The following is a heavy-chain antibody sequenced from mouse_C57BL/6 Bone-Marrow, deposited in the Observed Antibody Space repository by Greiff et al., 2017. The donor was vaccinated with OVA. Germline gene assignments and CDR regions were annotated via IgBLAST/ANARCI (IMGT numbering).Heavy chain of an antibody. CDR1: GYTFTDYY. D-gene: IGHD1-1*01. J-gene: IGHJ4*01. CDR2: INPNNGGT. Sequence: VQLQQSAPELVKPGASVKISCKASGYTFTDYYMNWVKQSHGKSLEWIGDINPNNGGTSYNQKFKGKATLTVDKSSSTAYMELRSLTSEDSAVYYCANYYGSSYYYAMDYWGQGTSVTVSS. V-gene: IGHV1-26*01. CDR3: ANYYGSSYYYAMDY.